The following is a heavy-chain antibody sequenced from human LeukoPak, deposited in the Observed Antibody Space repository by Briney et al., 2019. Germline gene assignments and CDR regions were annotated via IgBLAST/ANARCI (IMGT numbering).Heavy chain of an antibody. J-gene: IGHJ4*02. D-gene: IGHD3-22*01. V-gene: IGHV4-38-2*01. CDR2: IYHSGST. Sequence: PSETLSLTCAVSGYSISSGYFWAWLRQPPGKRLEMTGNIYHSGSTYYNPSLKSRVTISVDTSKNQFSLQLSSVTAADTAVYYCARYYYDSSGYYWGNFDYWGQGTLVTVSS. CDR3: ARYYYDSSGYYWGNFDY. CDR1: GYSISSGYF.